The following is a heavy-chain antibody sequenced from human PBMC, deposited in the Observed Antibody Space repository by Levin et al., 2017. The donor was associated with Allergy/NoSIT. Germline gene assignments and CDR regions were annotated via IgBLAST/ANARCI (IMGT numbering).Heavy chain of an antibody. Sequence: QPGGSLRLSCAASGFTFSSYAMSWVRQAPGKGLKWVSAISGSGASTYYADSVKGRVTISRDNSKNTLYLQMNSLRAEDTAVYYCAKDAGYSSAWYEGHFDYWGQGTLVTVSS. CDR1: GFTFSSYA. CDR2: ISGSGAST. D-gene: IGHD6-19*01. J-gene: IGHJ4*02. V-gene: IGHV3-23*01. CDR3: AKDAGYSSAWYEGHFDY.